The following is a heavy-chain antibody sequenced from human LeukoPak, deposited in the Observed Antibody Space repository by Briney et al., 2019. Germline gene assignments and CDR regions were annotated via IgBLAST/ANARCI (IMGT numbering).Heavy chain of an antibody. Sequence: ASVKVSCKASGYTFTNYYMHWVRQAPGQGLEWMGIINPSGGSTSYAQKFQDRVTMTRDTSTSTVYMELSSLRSEDTAVYYCARDLGYCSSTSCYGTAYWGQGTLVTVSS. CDR3: ARDLGYCSSTSCYGTAY. V-gene: IGHV1-46*01. CDR2: INPSGGST. D-gene: IGHD2-2*01. J-gene: IGHJ4*02. CDR1: GYTFTNYY.